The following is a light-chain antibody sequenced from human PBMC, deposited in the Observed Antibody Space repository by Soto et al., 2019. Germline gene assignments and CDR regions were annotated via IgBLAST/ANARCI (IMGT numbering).Light chain of an antibody. Sequence: EIVMTQSPATLSVSPGERATLSCRASLSVSGNLAWYQQKPGQAPRLLIYGTTTRATGIPARFSGSGSGTEFTLTISSLQSEDFAVYFCQQYNDRPPWTFGQGTKVEI. CDR1: LSVSGN. CDR3: QQYNDRPPWT. J-gene: IGKJ1*01. V-gene: IGKV3-15*01. CDR2: GTT.